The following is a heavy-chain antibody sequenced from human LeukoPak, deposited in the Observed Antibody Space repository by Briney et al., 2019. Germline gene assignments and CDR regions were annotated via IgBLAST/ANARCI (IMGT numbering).Heavy chain of an antibody. CDR2: IIPIFGTA. Sequence: GASVKVSCKASGGTFSSYAISWVRQAPGQGLEWMGGIIPIFGTANYAQKFQGRVTITADKSTSTAYMELSSLRSEDTAVYYCARGPMDCSGGSCYSGYYYYMDVWGKGTTVTVSS. CDR1: GGTFSSYA. CDR3: ARGPMDCSGGSCYSGYYYYMDV. D-gene: IGHD2-15*01. J-gene: IGHJ6*03. V-gene: IGHV1-69*06.